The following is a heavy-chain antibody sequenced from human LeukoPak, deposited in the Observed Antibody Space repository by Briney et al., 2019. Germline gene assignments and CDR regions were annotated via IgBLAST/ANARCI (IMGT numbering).Heavy chain of an antibody. V-gene: IGHV3-21*01. CDR2: ISSSSSYI. CDR3: ARDRGLSLAVFDY. D-gene: IGHD1-20*01. Sequence: GGSLILSCAASGFTFSSYSMNWVRQAPGKGLEWVSSISSSSSYIYYADSVKGRFTISRDNAKNSLYLQMNSLRAEDTAVYYCARDRGLSLAVFDYWGQGTLVTVSS. J-gene: IGHJ4*02. CDR1: GFTFSSYS.